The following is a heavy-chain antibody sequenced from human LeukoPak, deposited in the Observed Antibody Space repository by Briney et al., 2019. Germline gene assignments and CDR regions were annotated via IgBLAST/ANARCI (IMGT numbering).Heavy chain of an antibody. V-gene: IGHV4-34*01. CDR1: GGSFSGYY. CDR3: ARGFFLFGSRYYDFWSGYQPPYYFDY. CDR2: INHSGST. Sequence: SETLSLTCAVSGGSFSGYYWSWIRQPPGKGLEWIGEINHSGSTNYNPSLKSRVTISVDTSKNQFSLKLSSVPAADTAVYYCARGFFLFGSRYYDFWSGYQPPYYFDYWGQGTLVTVSS. J-gene: IGHJ4*02. D-gene: IGHD3-3*01.